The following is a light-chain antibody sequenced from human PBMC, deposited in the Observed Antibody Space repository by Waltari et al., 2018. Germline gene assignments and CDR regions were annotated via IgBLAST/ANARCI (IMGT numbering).Light chain of an antibody. CDR2: ASS. V-gene: IGKV1-39*01. J-gene: IGKJ1*01. CDR1: QKIDRY. CDR3: QQSYSNPVT. Sequence: DIQMTQSPSSLSASVGDSVTLTCRESQKIDRYLNWYQQQSGKAPKLLIYASSSLQSGVPSRFGGSGSGTDFTLTISSLHPEDFATYYCQQSYSNPVTFGQGTKVDIK.